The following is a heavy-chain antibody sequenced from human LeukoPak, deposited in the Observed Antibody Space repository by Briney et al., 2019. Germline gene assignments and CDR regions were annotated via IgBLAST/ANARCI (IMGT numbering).Heavy chain of an antibody. D-gene: IGHD1-26*01. CDR1: GFTLGSYW. Sequence: PGGSLRLSCAVSGFTLGSYWMHWVRQAPEQGLAWVSRVNTDGSSTTYAESVKGRFTISRDNSKNTLYLQMNSLRAEDTAVYYCARLSGSFLDYWGQGTLVTVSS. J-gene: IGHJ4*02. CDR2: VNTDGSST. V-gene: IGHV3-74*01. CDR3: ARLSGSFLDY.